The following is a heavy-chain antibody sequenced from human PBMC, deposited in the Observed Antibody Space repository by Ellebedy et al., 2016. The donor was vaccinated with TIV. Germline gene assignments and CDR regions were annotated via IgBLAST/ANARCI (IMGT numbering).Heavy chain of an antibody. Sequence: GESLKISCATSGFTFSTYWMHWVRQAPGKGLEWVANMNQVGSEKYYVDSVKGRFTISRDTAQNSLYLHMNNLRAEDTAVDYCARDPNSPGDTGYGDYWGQGVVVTVST. CDR2: MNQVGSEK. J-gene: IGHJ4*02. V-gene: IGHV3-7*03. D-gene: IGHD5-12*01. CDR3: ARDPNSPGDTGYGDY. CDR1: GFTFSTYW.